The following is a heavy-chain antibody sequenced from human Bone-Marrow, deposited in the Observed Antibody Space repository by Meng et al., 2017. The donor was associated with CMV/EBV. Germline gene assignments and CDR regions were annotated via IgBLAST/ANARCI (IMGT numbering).Heavy chain of an antibody. Sequence: GGSLRLSCAASGFTFSDYYMSWIRQAPGKGLEWVSYISSSGSTIYYADSVKGRFTISRDNAKNSLYLQMNSLRTEDTALYYCAKGHYDFWSGYYGYWGQGTLVTVSS. J-gene: IGHJ4*02. D-gene: IGHD3-3*01. CDR3: AKGHYDFWSGYYGY. V-gene: IGHV3-11*01. CDR1: GFTFSDYY. CDR2: ISSSGSTI.